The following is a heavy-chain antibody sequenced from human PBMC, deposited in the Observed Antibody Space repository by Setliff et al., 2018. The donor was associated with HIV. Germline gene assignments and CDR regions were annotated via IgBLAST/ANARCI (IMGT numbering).Heavy chain of an antibody. CDR1: GYTFTGYY. Sequence: ASVKVSCKASGYTFTGYYMHWVRQAPGQGLEWMGWINPHSGGTNYAQKFQGRVTMTRATSISTAYMELSRLRSDDTAVYYCARDGINSDSSSWYSVNWFDPWGQGTLVTVSS. CDR2: INPHSGGT. V-gene: IGHV1-2*02. J-gene: IGHJ5*02. D-gene: IGHD6-13*01. CDR3: ARDGINSDSSSWYSVNWFDP.